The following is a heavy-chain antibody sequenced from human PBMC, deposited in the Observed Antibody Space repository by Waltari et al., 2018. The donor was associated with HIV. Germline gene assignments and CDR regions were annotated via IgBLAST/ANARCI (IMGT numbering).Heavy chain of an antibody. J-gene: IGHJ6*02. V-gene: IGHV1-69*01. Sequence: QVQLVQSGAEGKKPGSSVKVSCKASVGTFSSYAISWVRQAPGQGIERMRGFLPIFGTANYAQKFLGSVTITPDESPSTGYLELSRLSSEDTAVYSCARARDYYDRRGVGSGIDVWGHETTLTVSS. D-gene: IGHD3-22*01. CDR1: VGTFSSYA. CDR3: ARARDYYDRRGVGSGIDV. CDR2: FLPIFGTA.